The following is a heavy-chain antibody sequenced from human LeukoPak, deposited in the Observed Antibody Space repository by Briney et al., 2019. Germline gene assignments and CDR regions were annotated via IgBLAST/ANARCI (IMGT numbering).Heavy chain of an antibody. Sequence: GGSLRLSCAASGFTFSDYYMNWVRQAPGKGLEWVSSISSSSSYIYYADSVKGRFTISRDNAKNSLYLQMNSLRAEDTAVYYCARDPDSGYDPLGFDYWGQGTLVTVSS. CDR1: GFTFSDYY. CDR2: ISSSSSYI. V-gene: IGHV3-21*01. CDR3: ARDPDSGYDPLGFDY. J-gene: IGHJ4*02. D-gene: IGHD5-12*01.